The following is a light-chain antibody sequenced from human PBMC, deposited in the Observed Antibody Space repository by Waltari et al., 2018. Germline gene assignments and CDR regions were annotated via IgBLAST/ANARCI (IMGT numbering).Light chain of an antibody. Sequence: QAVLTQPASLSASPGASASPTCTLRRGLTVRTYRIYWYQHTPGSPPQYLLRYKSDSDKQQGSGVPSRFSGSKDASANAGILLISGLQSEDEADYYCMIWHSSAVVFGGGTKLTVL. CDR2: YKSDSDK. V-gene: IGLV5-45*01. J-gene: IGLJ2*01. CDR1: RGLTVRTYR. CDR3: MIWHSSAVV.